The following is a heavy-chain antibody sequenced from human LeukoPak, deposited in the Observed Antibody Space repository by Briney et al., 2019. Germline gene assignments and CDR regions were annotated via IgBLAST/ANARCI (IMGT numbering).Heavy chain of an antibody. Sequence: GGSLRLSCAASGFTFSSYWMSWVRQAPGKGREGVANIKQDGSEKYYVDSVKGRFTISRDNAKNSLYLQMNSLRAEDTAVYYCARDWAKLRYFDWFKADAFDIWGQGTMVTVSS. J-gene: IGHJ3*02. CDR2: IKQDGSEK. CDR3: ARDWAKLRYFDWFKADAFDI. V-gene: IGHV3-7*01. D-gene: IGHD3-9*01. CDR1: GFTFSSYW.